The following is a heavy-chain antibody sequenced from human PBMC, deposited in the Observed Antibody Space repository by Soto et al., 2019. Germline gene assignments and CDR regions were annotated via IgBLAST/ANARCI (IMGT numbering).Heavy chain of an antibody. V-gene: IGHV3-74*01. CDR3: ARDEPNYDFWRRGLDV. Sequence: GWSLRLSCTASGFMFSSFWMHWVRQAPGKGLEWVALISNDATSINYAGTVEGRFTISRDDDKNMLYLQMNSLRAEDTAVYYCARDEPNYDFWRRGLDVWGQGTTVTVSS. CDR1: GFMFSSFW. J-gene: IGHJ6*02. CDR2: ISNDATSI. D-gene: IGHD3-3*01.